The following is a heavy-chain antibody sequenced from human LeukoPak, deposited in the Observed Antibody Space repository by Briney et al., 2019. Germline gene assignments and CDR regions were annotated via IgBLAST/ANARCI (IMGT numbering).Heavy chain of an antibody. CDR2: IYSGGTT. Sequence: GGSLRLSCAASGFTVSSNYMTWARQAPGKGLEWVSIIYSGGTTYYADSVKGRFTISRHNSNNTLYLQMNSLRPEDTAVYYFARGLGDTIGFWFDPWGQGTLVTVSS. CDR1: GFTVSSNY. V-gene: IGHV3-53*04. D-gene: IGHD1-26*01. CDR3: ARGLGDTIGFWFDP. J-gene: IGHJ5*02.